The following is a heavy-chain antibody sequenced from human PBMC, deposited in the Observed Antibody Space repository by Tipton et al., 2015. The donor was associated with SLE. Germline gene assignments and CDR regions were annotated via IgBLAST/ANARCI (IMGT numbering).Heavy chain of an antibody. Sequence: GSLRLSCAASGFTFSSYSMNWVRQAPGKGLEWVSYISSSSSTIYYADSVKGRSTISRDNAKNSLYLQMNSLRAEDTAVYYCARLGVAEDFDYWGQGTLVTVSS. CDR2: ISSSSSTI. CDR1: GFTFSSYS. D-gene: IGHD5-12*01. J-gene: IGHJ4*02. V-gene: IGHV3-48*01. CDR3: ARLGVAEDFDY.